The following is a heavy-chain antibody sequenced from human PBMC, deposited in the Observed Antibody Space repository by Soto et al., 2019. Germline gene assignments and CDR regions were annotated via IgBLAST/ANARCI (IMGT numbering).Heavy chain of an antibody. J-gene: IGHJ6*02. Sequence: GASVKVSCKASGYTFASYTMHWVRQAPGQGLEWMGWINAGNGNTQSSQKFEDRVTISRDTSASTVYMELTSLRSEDTAVYYCARQGFGATHGLVDVWGQGTTVTVSS. V-gene: IGHV1-3*01. CDR3: ARQGFGATHGLVDV. CDR1: GYTFASYT. CDR2: INAGNGNT. D-gene: IGHD3-10*01.